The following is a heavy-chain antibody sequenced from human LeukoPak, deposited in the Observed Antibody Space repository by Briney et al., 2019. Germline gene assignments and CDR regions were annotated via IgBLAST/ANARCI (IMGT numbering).Heavy chain of an antibody. CDR2: VYYSGTT. CDR3: VRQNSDYYYYYLDV. V-gene: IGHV4-39*01. D-gene: IGHD1-7*01. J-gene: IGHJ6*03. CDR1: GVSVSSSSSY. Sequence: SETLSLTCTVSGVSVSSSSSYWAWIRQPPGRGLEWIGSVYYSGTTYYNTSLESRVTISEDTSRNRFSLMLSSVTAADTAVYYCVRQNSDYYYYYLDVWGEGTTVIVSS.